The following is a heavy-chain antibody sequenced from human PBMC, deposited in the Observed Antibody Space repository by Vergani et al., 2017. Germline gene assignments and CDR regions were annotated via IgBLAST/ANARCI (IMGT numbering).Heavy chain of an antibody. CDR1: GYTFTSYD. CDR3: ARDADIVVVPAAITTYYYYGMDV. Sequence: QVQLVQSGAEVKKPGASVKVSCKASGYTFTSYDINWVRQATGQGLEWMGWMNPNSGNTGYAQKFQGRVTMTRNTSISTAYMELSSLRSEDTAVYYCARDADIVVVPAAITTYYYYGMDVWGQGTTVTVSS. J-gene: IGHJ6*02. CDR2: MNPNSGNT. D-gene: IGHD2-2*02. V-gene: IGHV1-8*01.